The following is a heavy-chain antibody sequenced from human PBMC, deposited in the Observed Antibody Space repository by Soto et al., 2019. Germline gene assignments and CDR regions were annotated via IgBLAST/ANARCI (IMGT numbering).Heavy chain of an antibody. J-gene: IGHJ4*02. V-gene: IGHV4-4*02. CDR3: ARAVGVAGTGEGFDY. CDR1: GGSINNNHW. CDR2: VYHSGST. Sequence: QVRLQESGPGLVKPSGTLSLTCVVSGGSINNNHWWSWVRQPPGKGLEWIGEVYHSGSTNYNPSLSSRVTISMDNSKNQFSLILSSVTAADTAVYYCARAVGVAGTGEGFDYWGQGTLVTVSS. D-gene: IGHD3-3*01.